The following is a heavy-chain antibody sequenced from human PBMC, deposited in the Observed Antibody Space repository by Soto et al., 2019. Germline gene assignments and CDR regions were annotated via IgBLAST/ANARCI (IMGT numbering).Heavy chain of an antibody. CDR1: GFTFSSYA. CDR3: AKDQGDIVVAPAAWGFDY. D-gene: IGHD2-2*01. CDR2: ISGSGGTT. Sequence: GGSLRLSCAASGFTFSSYAVNWVRQAPGKGLEWVSGISGSGGTTYYADSVKGRFTISRDNSKNTLYLQMNSVRAEDTAVYYCAKDQGDIVVAPAAWGFDYWGQGTLVTVSS. V-gene: IGHV3-23*01. J-gene: IGHJ4*02.